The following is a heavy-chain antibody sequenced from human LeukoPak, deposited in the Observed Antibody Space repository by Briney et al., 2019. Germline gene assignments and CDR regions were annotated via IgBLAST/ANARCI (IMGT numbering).Heavy chain of an antibody. V-gene: IGHV3-30*18. CDR3: AKDATARPTIDY. Sequence: GGSLRLFCAASGFTFSSHGIHWVRQAPGKGLEWVAVISYDGSDKYYADSVKGRSTISRDNSKNTLYLQMNSLRAEDTAVYFCAKDATARPTIDYWGQGTLVTVSS. D-gene: IGHD6-6*01. CDR2: ISYDGSDK. CDR1: GFTFSSHG. J-gene: IGHJ4*02.